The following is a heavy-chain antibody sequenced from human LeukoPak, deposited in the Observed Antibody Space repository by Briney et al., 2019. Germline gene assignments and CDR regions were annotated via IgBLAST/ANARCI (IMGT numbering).Heavy chain of an antibody. J-gene: IGHJ5*02. V-gene: IGHV4-34*01. CDR3: ARRDSSGWYEENNWFDP. CDR2: INHSGST. D-gene: IGHD6-19*01. CDR1: GGSFSGYY. Sequence: PSETLSLTCAVYGGSFSGYYWSWIRQPPGKGLEWIGEINHSGSTNYNPSLKSRVTISVDTSKNQFSLKLSSVTAADTAVYYCARRDSSGWYEENNWFDPWGQGTLVTVSS.